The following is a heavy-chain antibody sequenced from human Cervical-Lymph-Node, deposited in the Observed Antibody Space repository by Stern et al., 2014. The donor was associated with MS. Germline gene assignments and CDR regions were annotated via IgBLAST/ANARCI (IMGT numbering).Heavy chain of an antibody. D-gene: IGHD2-15*01. CDR1: GGSFHNYY. CDR3: ARVDDCSGGTCFSTSWFAP. Sequence: QLQLQESGPGLVQPSETLSLTCTVSGGSFHNYYWSWIRQPPGKGLEWIGYIYQDGSTKYNSSLKSRLHIYIKPLKKQFSLRLTSVTAADTAVYYCARVDDCSGGTCFSTSWFAPWGQGTLVTVSS. CDR2: IYQDGST. V-gene: IGHV4-59*01. J-gene: IGHJ5*02.